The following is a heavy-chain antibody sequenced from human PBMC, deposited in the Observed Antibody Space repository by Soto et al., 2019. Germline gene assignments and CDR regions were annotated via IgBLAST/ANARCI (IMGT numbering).Heavy chain of an antibody. J-gene: IGHJ6*02. CDR1: GGSIDGRN. CDR2: VYYDGGS. D-gene: IGHD3-10*01. CDR3: VRQGIGNLHGLVDV. Sequence: QVQLQESGPGLVKPSETLSLTCTVSGGSIDGRNCAWIRQPPGKGLEWLGYVYYDGGSSYNPSVKSRLPXSMDTSKSQFSLQLRSVTAADTAVYYCVRQGIGNLHGLVDVWGRGTTVTVSS. V-gene: IGHV4-59*08.